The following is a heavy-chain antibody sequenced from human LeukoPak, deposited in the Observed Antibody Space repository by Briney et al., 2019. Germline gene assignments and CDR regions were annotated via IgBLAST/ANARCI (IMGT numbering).Heavy chain of an antibody. J-gene: IGHJ4*02. CDR3: AKGKRYPDY. V-gene: IGHV3-7*03. D-gene: IGHD1-1*01. CDR2: LNLDGSDK. CDR1: GFTFSESW. Sequence: PGGSLRPSCVVSGFTFSESWMSWVRQAPGKGLGWVASLNLDGSDKYYVDSVKGRFTISRDNAKNSLYLQMDSLRVEDTAVYYCAKGKRYPDYWGQGTLVTVSS.